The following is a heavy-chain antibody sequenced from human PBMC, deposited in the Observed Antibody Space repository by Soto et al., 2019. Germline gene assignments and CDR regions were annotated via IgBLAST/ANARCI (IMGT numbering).Heavy chain of an antibody. Sequence: TLSLTCAISGDRVSSNSAAWDWIRQSPSRGLEWLGRTYYRSKWYNDYAVSVKSRITINPDTSKNQFSLQLNSVTPEDTAVYYCARAYCSGGRCWAWSNWFDPWGQGTLVTVSS. CDR2: TYYRSKWYN. D-gene: IGHD2-15*01. V-gene: IGHV6-1*01. J-gene: IGHJ5*02. CDR3: ARAYCSGGRCWAWSNWFDP. CDR1: GDRVSSNSAA.